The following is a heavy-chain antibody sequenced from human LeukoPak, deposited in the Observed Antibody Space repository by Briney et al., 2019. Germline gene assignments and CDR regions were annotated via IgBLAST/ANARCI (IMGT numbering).Heavy chain of an antibody. CDR2: ITGSGSI. CDR3: VRDVIHSYFDI. Sequence: PGGSLRLSCAAPGFTFTSHSLDWVRQAPGKGLEWVSSITGSGSIQYADSVKGRFTISRDNAKNSLYLQMDGLRAEDTAVYYCVRDVIHSYFDIWGQGVLVTVSS. D-gene: IGHD2-21*01. V-gene: IGHV3-69-1*02. CDR1: GFTFTSHS. J-gene: IGHJ4*02.